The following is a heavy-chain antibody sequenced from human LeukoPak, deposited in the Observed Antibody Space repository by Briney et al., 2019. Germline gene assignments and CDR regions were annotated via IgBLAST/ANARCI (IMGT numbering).Heavy chain of an antibody. V-gene: IGHV3-23*01. Sequence: GGSLRLSCAASGFAFSNYAMSWVRQAPGKGLEWVSAISGSGGSTYYADSVKGRFTISRDNSKNTLYLQMNSLRAEDTAVYYCAKAGPLRLGESLYFDYWGQGTLVTVSS. CDR3: AKAGPLRLGESLYFDY. D-gene: IGHD3-16*01. CDR2: ISGSGGST. J-gene: IGHJ4*02. CDR1: GFAFSNYA.